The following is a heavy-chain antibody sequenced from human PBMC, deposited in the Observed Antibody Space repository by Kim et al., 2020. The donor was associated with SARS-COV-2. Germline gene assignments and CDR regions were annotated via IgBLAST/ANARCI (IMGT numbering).Heavy chain of an antibody. D-gene: IGHD5-12*01. CDR2: INHSGST. V-gene: IGHV4-34*01. Sequence: SETLSLTCAVYGGSFSGYYWSWIRQPPGKGLEWIGEINHSGSTNYNPSLKSRVTISVDTSKNQFSQKLSSVTAADTAVYYCARQAGWLQFGLRGGWYVEYWGQGAQVTAS. J-gene: IGHJ4*02. CDR3: ARQAGWLQFGLRGGWYVEY. CDR1: GGSFSGYY.